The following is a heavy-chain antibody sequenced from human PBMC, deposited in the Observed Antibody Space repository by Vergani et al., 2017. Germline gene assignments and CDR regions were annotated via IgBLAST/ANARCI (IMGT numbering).Heavy chain of an antibody. Sequence: EVQLVESGGGLVKPGGSLRLSCAASGFTFSSYSMNWVRQAPGKGLEWVSSISSSSSYIYYADSVKGRFTISRDNAKNSLYLQMNSLRAEDTALYYCVRVKGSNWNDHLYDIWGQGTLVTVSS. J-gene: IGHJ3*02. CDR2: ISSSSSYI. CDR1: GFTFSSYS. D-gene: IGHD1-1*01. CDR3: VRVKGSNWNDHLYDI. V-gene: IGHV3-21*04.